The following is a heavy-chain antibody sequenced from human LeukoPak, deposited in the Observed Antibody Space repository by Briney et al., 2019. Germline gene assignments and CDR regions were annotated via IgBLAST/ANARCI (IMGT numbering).Heavy chain of an antibody. Sequence: GRSLRLSCAVSGFTFRNAGMHWVRQAPGKGLEWVAVIWYDGSQKYYADSVKGRFTISRDNSKNMLYLHMNSLRAEDMAVYFCARDRGDYNHNFDYWGQGTLVTVSS. J-gene: IGHJ4*02. CDR2: IWYDGSQK. V-gene: IGHV3-33*01. CDR1: GFTFRNAG. CDR3: ARDRGDYNHNFDY. D-gene: IGHD4-17*01.